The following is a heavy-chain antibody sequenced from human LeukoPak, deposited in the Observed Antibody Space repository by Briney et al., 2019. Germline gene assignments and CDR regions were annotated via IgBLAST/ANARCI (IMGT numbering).Heavy chain of an antibody. CDR2: IYYSGST. CDR3: AREIDSSGYFHLDD. J-gene: IGHJ4*02. D-gene: IGHD3-22*01. Sequence: SETLSLTCTVSGGSISSYYWSWIRQPPGKGLEWIGYIYYSGSTNYDPSLKSRVTISVDTSKNQFSLKLSSVTAADTAVYYCAREIDSSGYFHLDDWGQGTLVTVSS. V-gene: IGHV4-59*01. CDR1: GGSISSYY.